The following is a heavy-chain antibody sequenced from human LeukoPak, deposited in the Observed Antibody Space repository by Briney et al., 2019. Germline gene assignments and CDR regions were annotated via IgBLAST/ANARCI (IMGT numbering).Heavy chain of an antibody. J-gene: IGHJ3*02. Sequence: GGSLRLSCVGSGFSFRSHWVNWVRQSPGKGLEWVANIKPDGSDKYYVDSARGRFTVSRDNAMNSAFLQMNSLRAEDTAIYYCATISAQTFDIWGQGTLVSVSS. D-gene: IGHD5-24*01. CDR3: ATISAQTFDI. CDR1: GFSFRSHW. V-gene: IGHV3-7*01. CDR2: IKPDGSDK.